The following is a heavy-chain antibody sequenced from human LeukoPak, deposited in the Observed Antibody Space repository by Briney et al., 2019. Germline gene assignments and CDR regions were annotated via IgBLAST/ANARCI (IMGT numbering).Heavy chain of an antibody. CDR3: ARGSRGVLLWFGELLPDFDY. D-gene: IGHD3-10*01. CDR2: ISAYNGNT. CDR1: GYTFTSCG. Sequence: ASVKVSCKASGYTFTSCGISWVRQAPGQGLEWMGWISAYNGNTNYAQKLQGRVTMTTDTSTSTAYMELRSLRSDDTAVYYCARGSRGVLLWFGELLPDFDYWVHGTLVTVSS. V-gene: IGHV1-18*04. J-gene: IGHJ4*01.